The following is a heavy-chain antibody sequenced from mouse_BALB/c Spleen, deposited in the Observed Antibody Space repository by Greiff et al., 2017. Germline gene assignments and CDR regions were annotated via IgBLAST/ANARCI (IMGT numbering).Heavy chain of an antibody. CDR1: GFTFSSYA. D-gene: IGHD2-2*01. CDR3: ARGYYGYDGYAMDY. V-gene: IGHV5-6-5*01. J-gene: IGHJ4*01. Sequence: DVKLVESGGGLVKPGGSLKLSCAASGFTFSSYAMSWVRQTPEKRLEWVASISSGGRTYYPDSVKGRFTISRDNARNILYLQMSSLRSEDTAMYYCARGYYGYDGYAMDYWGQGTSVTVSS. CDR2: ISSGGRT.